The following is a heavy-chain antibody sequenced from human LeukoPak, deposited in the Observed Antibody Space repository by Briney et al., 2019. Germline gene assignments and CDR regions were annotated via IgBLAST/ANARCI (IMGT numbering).Heavy chain of an antibody. V-gene: IGHV3-48*03. CDR2: ISSGSTI. Sequence: PGGSLRLSCAASGFTFSSYEMNWVRQAPGKGLEWVSYISSGSTIYDADSVKGRFTISRDNAMNSLYLRMNSLRAEDTAVYYCARESIAVAGAPFDYWGQGTLVTVSS. D-gene: IGHD6-19*01. CDR1: GFTFSSYE. J-gene: IGHJ4*02. CDR3: ARESIAVAGAPFDY.